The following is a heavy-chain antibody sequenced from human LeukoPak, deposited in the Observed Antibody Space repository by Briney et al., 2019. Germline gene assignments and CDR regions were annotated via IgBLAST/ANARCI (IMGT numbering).Heavy chain of an antibody. CDR2: IYYSGST. CDR3: ASAGGIAVAGTDY. V-gene: IGHV4-38-2*01. CDR1: GFTFSDYY. J-gene: IGHJ4*02. D-gene: IGHD6-19*01. Sequence: LRLSCAASGFTFSDYYMSWIRQAPGKGLEWIGSIYYSGSTYYNPSLKSRVTISVDTSKNQFSLKLSSVTAADTAVYYCASAGGIAVAGTDYWGQGTLVTVSS.